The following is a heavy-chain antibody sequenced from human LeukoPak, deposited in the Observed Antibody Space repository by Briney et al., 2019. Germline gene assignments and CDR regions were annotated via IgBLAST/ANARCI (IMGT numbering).Heavy chain of an antibody. V-gene: IGHV3-23*01. J-gene: IGHJ4*02. CDR1: GFTFSSYA. D-gene: IGHD3-10*01. CDR3: AKGPLRGVTKGPIDF. CDR2: ISGSGGST. Sequence: PGGSLRLSCVVSGFTFSSYAMSWVRQAPGKGLEWVSGISGSGGSTYYADSVKGRFTISRDNTKNTLYLQMNSLRAEDTAVYYCAKGPLRGVTKGPIDFWGQGTLVTVSS.